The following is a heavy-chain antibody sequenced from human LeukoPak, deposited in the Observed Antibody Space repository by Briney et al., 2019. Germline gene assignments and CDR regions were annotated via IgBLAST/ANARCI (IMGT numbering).Heavy chain of an antibody. V-gene: IGHV3-30*02. CDR1: GFTFSNYG. Sequence: PGGSLRLSCAASGFTFSNYGMHWVRQAPGKGLEWVAFVRYDESTKFYADSVKGRFTISRDNSKTTLCLQMNSLRTEDTAVYYCAKDLPAAYFDYWGQGTLVTVSS. CDR2: VRYDESTK. D-gene: IGHD2-2*01. CDR3: AKDLPAAYFDY. J-gene: IGHJ4*02.